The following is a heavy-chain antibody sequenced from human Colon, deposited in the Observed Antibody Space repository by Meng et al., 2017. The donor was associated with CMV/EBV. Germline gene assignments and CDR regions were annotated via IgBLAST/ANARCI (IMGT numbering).Heavy chain of an antibody. J-gene: IGHJ4*02. CDR1: GGSVNSGSYY. V-gene: IGHV4-61*01. CDR2: ISYSGNT. D-gene: IGHD6-19*01. CDR3: ARETSGWSTGIDY. Sequence: SETLSLTCNVSGGSVNSGSYYWTWIRQPPGKGREWIGYISYSGNTNYNPSLKSRLTIEVDTSRNQFSLKLTSVSAADTAMYYCARETSGWSTGIDYWGQGTLVTVSS.